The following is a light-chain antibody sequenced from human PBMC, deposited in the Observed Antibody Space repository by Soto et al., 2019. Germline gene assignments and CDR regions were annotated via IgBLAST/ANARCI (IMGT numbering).Light chain of an antibody. J-gene: IGKJ1*01. CDR2: GAS. V-gene: IGKV3-20*01. CDR3: QQYGSSPAT. CDR1: QSVSSSY. Sequence: EIVLTQSPGTLSLSPGERATLSCRASQSVSSSYLAWYQQKPGQAPRLLIYGASSRATGIPDRFSGSGSGTDFTLTTSRLEPEDFEVYYCQQYGSSPATFGQGTKVVIK.